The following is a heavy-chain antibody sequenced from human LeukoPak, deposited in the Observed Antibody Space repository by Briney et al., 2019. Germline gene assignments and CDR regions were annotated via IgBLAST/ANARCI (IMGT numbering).Heavy chain of an antibody. V-gene: IGHV4-34*01. CDR2: INHSGST. D-gene: IGHD6-19*01. Sequence: SETLSLTCAVYGGSFSGYYWSWIRQPPGKGLEWIGEINHSGSTNYNPSLKSRVTISVDTSKNQFSLKLSSVTAADTAVYYCVRRLRNSSGWYRIPQPNWFDPWGQGTLVTVSS. CDR1: GGSFSGYY. CDR3: VRRLRNSSGWYRIPQPNWFDP. J-gene: IGHJ5*02.